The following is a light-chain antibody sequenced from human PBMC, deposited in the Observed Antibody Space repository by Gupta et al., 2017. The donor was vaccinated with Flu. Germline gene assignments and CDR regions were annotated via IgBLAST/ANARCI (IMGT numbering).Light chain of an antibody. CDR1: DIGGKC. Sequence: SALTPPPSVSGAPGQTGSITSGGNDIGGKCVFWYQHKPFQAPVLVVYDDRDRPSGIPERFSGSNSGITATLTISRVEAGDEADYYCQVWDSPSDHYVFGCGTTVTVL. V-gene: IGLV3-21*02. CDR2: DDR. CDR3: QVWDSPSDHYV. J-gene: IGLJ1*01.